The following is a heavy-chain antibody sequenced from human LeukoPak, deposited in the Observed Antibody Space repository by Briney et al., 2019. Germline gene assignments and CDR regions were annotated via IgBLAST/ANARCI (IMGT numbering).Heavy chain of an antibody. J-gene: IGHJ5*02. CDR1: GYTFSSYA. D-gene: IGHD3-10*01. V-gene: IGHV1-3*01. Sequence: ASVKVSCKASGYTFSSYALHWVRQAPGQRLECMGWINPGNGYTEYSQKFQGRVTMTRDTSANTAYMELSSLRSEDTAVYYCARGGYYYGSGSFDWFDPWGQGTLVTVSS. CDR2: INPGNGYT. CDR3: ARGGYYYGSGSFDWFDP.